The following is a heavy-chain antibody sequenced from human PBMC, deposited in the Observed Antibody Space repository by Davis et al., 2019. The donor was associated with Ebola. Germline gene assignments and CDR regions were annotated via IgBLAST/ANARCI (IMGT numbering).Heavy chain of an antibody. J-gene: IGHJ4*02. CDR1: GFTFSTYD. Sequence: GESLKISCTASGFTFSTYDMHWVRQVTGIGLEWVSGIGTAGDTDYSGSVKGRFTISRENARNSLYLQMNSLRAGDTAVYYCARGSRGDFDYWGQGTLVTVSS. CDR3: ARGSRGDFDY. V-gene: IGHV3-13*01. CDR2: IGTAGDT.